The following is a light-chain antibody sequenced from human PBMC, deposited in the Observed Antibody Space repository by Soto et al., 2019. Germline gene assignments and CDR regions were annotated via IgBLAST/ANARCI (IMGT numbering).Light chain of an antibody. J-gene: IGKJ1*01. CDR3: MQRIEFPWT. Sequence: DIVMTQTPLSLPVTPGESASISCRASRSLLHSGDGNTYLDWYLQKPGQSPQLLIKTVSYRASGIPERFSGSGSATEFTLQISRVEAEDVGVYYCMQRIEFPWTFGQGTKVEIK. CDR2: TVS. V-gene: IGKV2-40*01. CDR1: RSLLHSGDGNTY.